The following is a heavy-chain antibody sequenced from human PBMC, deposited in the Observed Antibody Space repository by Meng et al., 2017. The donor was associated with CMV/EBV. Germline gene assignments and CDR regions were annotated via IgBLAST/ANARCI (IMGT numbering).Heavy chain of an antibody. CDR2: INHSGST. V-gene: IGHV4-34*01. CDR3: ARRDYSNHYYFDY. J-gene: IGHJ4*02. CDR1: GCAFSGEY. D-gene: IGHD4-11*01. Sequence: LPSAGYGCAFSGEYRVWIRQPQGTGLEWIGEINHSGSTKSNPSLKSRVIISVDTSKNQFSLKLSFVTAADTAVYYCARRDYSNHYYFDYWGQGTLVTVS.